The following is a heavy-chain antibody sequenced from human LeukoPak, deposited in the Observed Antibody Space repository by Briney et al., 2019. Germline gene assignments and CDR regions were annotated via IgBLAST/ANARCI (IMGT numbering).Heavy chain of an antibody. CDR2: INHSGST. CDR1: GGSFSGYY. V-gene: IGHV4-34*01. Sequence: SETLSLTCAVYGGSFSGYYWSWIRQPPGKGLEWIGEINHSGSTNHNPSLKSRVTISVDTSKNQFSLKLSSVTAADTAVYYCARGPPRYTNYYYYMDVWGKGTTVTVSS. CDR3: ARGPPRYTNYYYYMDV. D-gene: IGHD2-2*02. J-gene: IGHJ6*03.